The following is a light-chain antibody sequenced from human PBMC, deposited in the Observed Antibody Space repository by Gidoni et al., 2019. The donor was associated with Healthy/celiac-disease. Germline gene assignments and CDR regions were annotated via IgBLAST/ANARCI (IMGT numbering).Light chain of an antibody. CDR3: QQRSNWPPF. CDR1: QSVSSY. CDR2: DAS. Sequence: EIVLTQSPATLSLSPGERATLPCRASQSVSSYLAWYQQKPGQAPRLLIYDASNRATGIPARFSGSGSGTDFTLTISSLEPEDFAVYYCQQRSNWPPFFGQGTRLEIK. V-gene: IGKV3-11*01. J-gene: IGKJ5*01.